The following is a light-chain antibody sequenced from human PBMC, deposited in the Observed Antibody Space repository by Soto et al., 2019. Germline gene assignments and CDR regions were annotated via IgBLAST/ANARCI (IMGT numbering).Light chain of an antibody. J-gene: IGLJ2*01. Sequence: QSVLTQPASVTGSPGQSITISCTGTSSDVGGYNYVSWYQQHPGKAPKLIIYDVTNRPSGVSNRFSGSKSGNTASLTISGLQAEDEADYYCSSYTRSTTYLVFGGGTKLTVL. V-gene: IGLV2-14*01. CDR1: SSDVGGYNY. CDR2: DVT. CDR3: SSYTRSTTYLV.